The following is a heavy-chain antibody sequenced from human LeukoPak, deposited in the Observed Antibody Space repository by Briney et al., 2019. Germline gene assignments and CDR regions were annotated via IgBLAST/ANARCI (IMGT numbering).Heavy chain of an antibody. CDR1: GCSISSYY. J-gene: IGHJ4*02. Sequence: SETLSLTGSVSGCSISSYYWSWLPPPPGKGLEWIGYIYYSGSTNYNPSLKSRVTISVDTSKNQFSLKLSSVTAADTAVYYCARGVRYSSSWYYFDYWGQGTLVTVSS. V-gene: IGHV4-59*01. CDR2: IYYSGST. CDR3: ARGVRYSSSWYYFDY. D-gene: IGHD6-13*01.